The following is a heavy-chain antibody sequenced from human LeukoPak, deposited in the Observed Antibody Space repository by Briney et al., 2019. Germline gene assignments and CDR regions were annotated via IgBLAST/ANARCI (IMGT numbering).Heavy chain of an antibody. CDR1: GGSMSPYH. D-gene: IGHD6-19*01. CDR2: IYYSGST. V-gene: IGHV4-59*08. Sequence: SETLSLTCTVSGGSMSPYHWGWIRQPPGKGREGTGYIYYSGSTNYNPSLKRPATISVDTSNNQFSLKLSSVTAADTAIYYCARAVSGRFDYWGQGTLVTVSS. J-gene: IGHJ4*02. CDR3: ARAVSGRFDY.